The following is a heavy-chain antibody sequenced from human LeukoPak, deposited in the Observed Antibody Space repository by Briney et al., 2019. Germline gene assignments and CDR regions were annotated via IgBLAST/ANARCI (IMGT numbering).Heavy chain of an antibody. D-gene: IGHD3-16*02. CDR3: ARDLTYYDYVWGGYPTGFDY. CDR2: INTNTGNP. J-gene: IGHJ4*02. V-gene: IGHV7-4-1*02. Sequence: ASVKVSCKASGYTFTSYAMNWVRQAPGQGLEWMGWINTNTGNPTYAQGFTGRFVFSLDTSVSTAYLQISSLKAEDTAVYYCARDLTYYDYVWGGYPTGFDYWGQGTLVTVSS. CDR1: GYTFTSYA.